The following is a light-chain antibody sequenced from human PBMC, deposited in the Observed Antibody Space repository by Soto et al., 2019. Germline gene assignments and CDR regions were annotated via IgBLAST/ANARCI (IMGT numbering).Light chain of an antibody. CDR2: GAS. Sequence: EIVMTQSPVTLSVSPGEGATLSCRASQSISSSLAWYQQKPGQPPKLLIFGASTRATGIPARFSGSGSGTEFTLTIPRLQFVDSAIDNCQQYGHWPPNWRTFGGGTKVEI. J-gene: IGKJ4*02. CDR3: QQYGHWPPNWRT. CDR1: QSISSS. V-gene: IGKV3-15*01.